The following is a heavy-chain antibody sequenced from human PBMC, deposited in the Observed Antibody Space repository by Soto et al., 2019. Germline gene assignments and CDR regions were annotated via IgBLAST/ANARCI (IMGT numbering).Heavy chain of an antibody. CDR2: ISSSSSYI. CDR3: ASTRYYDSSGRDY. CDR1: GFTFSSYS. J-gene: IGHJ4*02. V-gene: IGHV3-21*01. D-gene: IGHD3-22*01. Sequence: VGSLRLSCAASGFTFSSYSMNWVRQAPGKGLEWVSSISSSSSYIYYADSVKGRFTISRDNAKNSLYLQMNSLRAEDTAVYYCASTRYYDSSGRDYWGQGTLVTVSS.